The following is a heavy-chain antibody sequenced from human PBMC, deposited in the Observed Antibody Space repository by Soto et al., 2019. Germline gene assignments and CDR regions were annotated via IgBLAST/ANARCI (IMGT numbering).Heavy chain of an antibody. Sequence: GSLRLSCAASGFTVSSYAMSWVRQAPGKGLEWVSAISGSGGSTYYADSVKGRFTISRDNSKNTLYLQMNSLRAEDTAVYYCAKVGPNPPYFDYWGQGTLVTVSS. CDR3: AKVGPNPPYFDY. D-gene: IGHD1-26*01. V-gene: IGHV3-23*01. J-gene: IGHJ4*02. CDR2: ISGSGGST. CDR1: GFTVSSYA.